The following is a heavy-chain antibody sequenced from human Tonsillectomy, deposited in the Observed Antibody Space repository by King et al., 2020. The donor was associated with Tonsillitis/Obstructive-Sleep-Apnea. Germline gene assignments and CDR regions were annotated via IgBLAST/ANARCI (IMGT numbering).Heavy chain of an antibody. CDR3: AREGYCSGGSCYSNWFDP. CDR1: GFTFSSYW. V-gene: IGHV3-7*04. J-gene: IGHJ5*02. CDR2: IKQDGSEK. Sequence: QLVQSGGGLVQPGGSLRLSCAASGFTFSSYWMSWVRQAPGKGLEWVANIKQDGSEKYYVDSVKGRFTISSDNAKNSLYLQMNSLRAEDTAVYYCAREGYCSGGSCYSNWFDPWGQGTLVTVSS. D-gene: IGHD2-15*01.